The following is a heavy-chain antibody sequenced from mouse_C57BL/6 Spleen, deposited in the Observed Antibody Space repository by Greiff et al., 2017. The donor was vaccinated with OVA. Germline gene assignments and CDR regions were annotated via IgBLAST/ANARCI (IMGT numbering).Heavy chain of an antibody. Sequence: VQLQQSGAELVRPGASVKLSCTASGFNIKDDYMHWVKQRPEQGLEWIGWIDPENGDTEYASKFQGKATITADTSSNTAYLQLSSLTSEGTTVYYCATRGDDYWGQGTTLAVSS. J-gene: IGHJ2*01. V-gene: IGHV14-4*01. CDR1: GFNIKDDY. CDR3: ATRGDDY. CDR2: IDPENGDT.